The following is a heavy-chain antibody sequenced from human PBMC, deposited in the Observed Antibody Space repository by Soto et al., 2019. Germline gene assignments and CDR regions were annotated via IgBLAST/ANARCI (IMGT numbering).Heavy chain of an antibody. J-gene: IGHJ5*02. D-gene: IGHD3-16*01. CDR2: IYYSGST. V-gene: IGHV4-39*02. CDR1: GGSISSSSYY. CDR3: ARESGEWGYNWFDP. Sequence: SETLSLTCTVSGGSISSSSYYWGWIRQPPGRGLEWIGSIYYSGSTYYNPSLKSRVTISVDTSKNQFSLKLSSVTAADTAVYYCARESGEWGYNWFDPWGQGTLVTVSS.